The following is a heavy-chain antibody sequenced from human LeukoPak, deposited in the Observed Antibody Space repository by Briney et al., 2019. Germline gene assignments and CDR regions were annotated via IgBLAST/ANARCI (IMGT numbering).Heavy chain of an antibody. Sequence: GGSLRLSCAASGFTVSDNYMSWIRQAPGKGLEWISVVYGGDNTYYAGSVKGRFTISRDNSKNTLYLQMNSLRAEDTAVYYCARDREPGTSASRFDYWGQGTLVTVSS. D-gene: IGHD2-2*01. CDR3: ARDREPGTSASRFDY. CDR1: GFTVSDNY. CDR2: VYGGDNT. J-gene: IGHJ4*02. V-gene: IGHV3-53*01.